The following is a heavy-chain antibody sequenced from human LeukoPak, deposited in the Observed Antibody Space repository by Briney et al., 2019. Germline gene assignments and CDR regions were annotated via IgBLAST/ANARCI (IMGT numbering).Heavy chain of an antibody. Sequence: PSETLSLTCAVYGGSFSGYYWSWIRQPPGKGLEWIGEINHSGSTNYNPSLKSRVTISVDTSKNQFSLKLSSVTAADTAVYYCARGTSGSPKFDYWGQGTLVTVSS. CDR2: INHSGST. CDR3: ARGTSGSPKFDY. V-gene: IGHV4-34*01. CDR1: GGSFSGYY. D-gene: IGHD1-26*01. J-gene: IGHJ4*02.